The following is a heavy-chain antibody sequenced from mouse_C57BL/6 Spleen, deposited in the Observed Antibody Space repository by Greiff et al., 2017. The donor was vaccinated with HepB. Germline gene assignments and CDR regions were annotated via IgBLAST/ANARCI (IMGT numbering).Heavy chain of an antibody. V-gene: IGHV1-85*01. D-gene: IGHD1-1*01. CDR2: IYPRDGST. Sequence: VHLVESGPELVKPGASVKLSCKASGYTFTSYDINWVKQRPGQGLEWIGWIYPRDGSTKYNEKFKGKATLTVDTSSSTAYMELHSLTSEDSAVYFCARGGLGTVVATDYAMDYWGQGTSVTVSS. CDR3: ARGGLGTVVATDYAMDY. J-gene: IGHJ4*01. CDR1: GYTFTSYD.